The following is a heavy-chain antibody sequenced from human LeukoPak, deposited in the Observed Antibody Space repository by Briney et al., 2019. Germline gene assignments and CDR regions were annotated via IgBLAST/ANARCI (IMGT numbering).Heavy chain of an antibody. J-gene: IGHJ5*02. V-gene: IGHV1-24*01. D-gene: IGHD3-22*01. Sequence: ASVKVSCKVSGYTLTELSMHWVRQAPGKGLEWMGGFDPEDGETIYAQKFQGRVTMTEDTSTDTAYMELSSLRSEDTAVHYCATEGTLFYDSSGYRYYNWFDPWGQGTLVTVSS. CDR3: ATEGTLFYDSSGYRYYNWFDP. CDR2: FDPEDGET. CDR1: GYTLTELS.